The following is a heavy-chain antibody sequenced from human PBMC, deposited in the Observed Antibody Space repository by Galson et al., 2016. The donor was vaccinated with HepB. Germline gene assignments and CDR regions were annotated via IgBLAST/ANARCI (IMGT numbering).Heavy chain of an antibody. CDR1: GLIVGASH. CDR3: ATDDCWSGYPSIY. Sequence: SLRLSCAASGLIVGASHMSWVRQPPGKGLEWVGRIKSNLLGGTTDYAAPVKGRFTISRDDSKNTLYLQMHSLKPEDTAVYYCATDDCWSGYPSIYWGQGTLVAVSS. CDR2: IKSNLLGGTT. J-gene: IGHJ4*02. V-gene: IGHV3-15*01. D-gene: IGHD3-3*01.